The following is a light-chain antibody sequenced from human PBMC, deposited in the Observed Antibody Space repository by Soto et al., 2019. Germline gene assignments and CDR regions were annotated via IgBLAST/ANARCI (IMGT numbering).Light chain of an antibody. V-gene: IGLV2-14*01. CDR1: SSDTADFFS. CDR3: ATWDSSLSGVV. CDR2: EVA. Sequence: QSALTQPASVSGSPGQSITISCTGTSSDTADFFSVSWYQQLPGQAPKLVIYEVAKRPSGIPDRFSGSKSGTAATLGVTGLQTGDEADYYCATWDSSLSGVVFGGGTKLTVL. J-gene: IGLJ2*01.